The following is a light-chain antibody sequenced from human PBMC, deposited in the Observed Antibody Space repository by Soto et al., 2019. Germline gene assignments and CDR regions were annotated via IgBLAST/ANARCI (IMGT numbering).Light chain of an antibody. Sequence: QSALTQPASVSGSPGQSITISCTGTSSDVGGYNYVSWYQQHPDKAPQLMIFDVSNRPSGISDRFSGSKSGNTASLTISGLQAEDEADYYCSSYPSTNTLVFGGGTKLTVL. CDR1: SSDVGGYNY. CDR2: DVS. J-gene: IGLJ2*01. V-gene: IGLV2-14*03. CDR3: SSYPSTNTLV.